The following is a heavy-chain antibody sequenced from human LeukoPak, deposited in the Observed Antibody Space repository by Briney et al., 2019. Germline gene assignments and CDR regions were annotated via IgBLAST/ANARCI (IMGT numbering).Heavy chain of an antibody. J-gene: IGHJ3*02. CDR3: ARDRGEYYYDSSGYEDPDAFDI. CDR2: INTNTGNP. CDR1: GYTFTSYA. V-gene: IGHV7-4-1*02. Sequence: GASVKVSCKASGYTFTSYAMNWVRQAPGQGLEWMGWINTNTGNPTYAQGFTGRFVFSSDTSVSTAYLQISSLKAEDTAVYYCARDRGEYYYDSSGYEDPDAFDIWGQGTMVTVSS. D-gene: IGHD3-22*01.